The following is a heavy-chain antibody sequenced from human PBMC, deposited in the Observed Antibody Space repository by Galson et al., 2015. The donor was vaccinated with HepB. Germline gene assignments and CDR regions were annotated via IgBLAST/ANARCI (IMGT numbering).Heavy chain of an antibody. V-gene: IGHV3-30-3*01. Sequence: SLRLSCAASGFTFNSYAIHWVRQAPGKGLEWVGFISYDGSNKDYADSVKGRFTISRDNSKNTLSLQMNSLTTEDTAVYYCARGGYDTRRGFDYWGRGTLVTVSS. CDR2: ISYDGSNK. D-gene: IGHD5-12*01. J-gene: IGHJ4*02. CDR3: ARGGYDTRRGFDY. CDR1: GFTFNSYA.